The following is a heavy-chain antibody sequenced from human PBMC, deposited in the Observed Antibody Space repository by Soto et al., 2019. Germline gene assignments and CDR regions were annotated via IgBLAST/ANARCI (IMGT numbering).Heavy chain of an antibody. CDR1: GFDFSTHW. J-gene: IGHJ6*02. CDR2: IDDDGSST. Sequence: PGGSLRLSCAASGFDFSTHWMHWVRQAPGKGLEWVSRIDDDGSSTRYADSVKGRFTISRDNAKNIVYLEMTSLRTEDTAVYFCARRLELPLRASLDYYGMDAWGPGTTVTVSS. D-gene: IGHD1-7*01. CDR3: ARRLELPLRASLDYYGMDA. V-gene: IGHV3-74*01.